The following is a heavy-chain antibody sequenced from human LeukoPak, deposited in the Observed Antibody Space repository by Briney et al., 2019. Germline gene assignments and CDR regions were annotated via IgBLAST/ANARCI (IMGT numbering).Heavy chain of an antibody. D-gene: IGHD1-26*01. Sequence: PGGSLRLSCAASGFTFSDYWIDWVRQAPGKGLEWVANIKKDGSDKYFLESVKGRFTISRDNAKNSLYLQMSSLRAEGTALYHCARDGVGWETTFWGQGTLVTVSS. CDR1: GFTFSDYW. J-gene: IGHJ4*02. V-gene: IGHV3-7*03. CDR3: ARDGVGWETTF. CDR2: IKKDGSDK.